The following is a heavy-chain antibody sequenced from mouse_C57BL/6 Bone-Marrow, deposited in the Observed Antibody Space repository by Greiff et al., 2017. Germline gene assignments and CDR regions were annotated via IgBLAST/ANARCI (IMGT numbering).Heavy chain of an antibody. CDR3: ARMATVRGDY. V-gene: IGHV3-6*01. CDR1: GYSITSGYY. Sequence: DVKLQESGPGLVKPSQSLSLTCSVTGYSITSGYYWNWIRQFPGNKLEWMGYISYDGSHNYNPSLKNRISITRDTSKNQFFLKLNSVTTEDTATYYCARMATVRGDYWGQGTSVTVSS. J-gene: IGHJ4*01. D-gene: IGHD1-1*01. CDR2: ISYDGSH.